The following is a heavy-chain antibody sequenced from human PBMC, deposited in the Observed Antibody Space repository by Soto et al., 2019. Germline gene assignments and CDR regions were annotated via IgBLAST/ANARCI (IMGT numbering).Heavy chain of an antibody. Sequence: GGSLRLSCAASGFTFSSYAMTWVRQAPGKGLEWVSSISFSDGGTYYADSVKGRLTISRDNSKNTLFLQMNSLRVEDTAVYYCVKDDRILGRRYFDLWGRGTLVTVS. V-gene: IGHV3-23*01. CDR1: GFTFSSYA. CDR3: VKDDRILGRRYFDL. CDR2: ISFSDGGT. D-gene: IGHD2-15*01. J-gene: IGHJ2*01.